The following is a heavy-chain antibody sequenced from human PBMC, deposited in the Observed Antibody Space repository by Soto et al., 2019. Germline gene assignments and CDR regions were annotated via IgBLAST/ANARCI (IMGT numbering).Heavy chain of an antibody. CDR1: GGSISSYY. J-gene: IGHJ5*02. V-gene: IGHV4-59*01. CDR2: IYYSGST. Sequence: KASETLSLTCTVSGGSISSYYWSWIRQPPGKGLEWIGYIYYSGSTNYNPSLKSRVTISVDTSKNQFSLKLSSVTAADTAVYYCAREEGKYYYDSSGYYDAWGQGTLVTVSS. D-gene: IGHD3-22*01. CDR3: AREEGKYYYDSSGYYDA.